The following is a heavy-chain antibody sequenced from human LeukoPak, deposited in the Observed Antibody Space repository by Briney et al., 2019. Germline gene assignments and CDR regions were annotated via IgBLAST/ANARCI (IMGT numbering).Heavy chain of an antibody. Sequence: ASVKVSCKASGYTFTSFGISWVRQAPGQGLEWMGWSSAYNGNTKYAQNVQGRVTMTADTSTDTAYMELRSLRSDDTAVYYCARDLGEDTTMIFFDFWGQGTLVTVSS. J-gene: IGHJ4*02. CDR3: ARDLGEDTTMIFFDF. D-gene: IGHD5-18*01. CDR1: GYTFTSFG. CDR2: SSAYNGNT. V-gene: IGHV1-18*01.